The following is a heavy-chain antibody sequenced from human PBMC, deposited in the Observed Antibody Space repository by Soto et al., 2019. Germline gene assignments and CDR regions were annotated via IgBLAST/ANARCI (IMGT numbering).Heavy chain of an antibody. CDR3: AKDGTYGGGDCYPSFNFDS. CDR1: GFSFNNFG. Sequence: QVHLVQSGGGVVQPGRSLRLSCAASGFSFNNFGMHWVRQAPGKGLEWVAGISYDGSNKYYADSVRGRFTISRDDSKYAMDLHMNSRRAEDTAVYYCAKDGTYGGGDCYPSFNFDSWGQGTLGTVSS. V-gene: IGHV3-30*18. CDR2: ISYDGSNK. D-gene: IGHD2-21*02. J-gene: IGHJ4*02.